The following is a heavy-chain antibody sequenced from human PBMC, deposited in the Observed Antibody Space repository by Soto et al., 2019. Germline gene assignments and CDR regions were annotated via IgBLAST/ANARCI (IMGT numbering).Heavy chain of an antibody. D-gene: IGHD1-26*01. CDR1: GYTFNTYG. CDR2: VNTYNGNT. J-gene: IGHJ6*02. Sequence: QLVQSGGELKKPGASVKVSCQASGYTFNTYGFSWLRLCPGQGLPWMGWVNTYNGNTHYAQSLQGRLTLTTDPSTNTSYMELRSLTADDTGVYLCARDRQVGRGVVAFYCGMDVWGQGTTVTVSS. V-gene: IGHV1-18*01. CDR3: ARDRQVGRGVVAFYCGMDV.